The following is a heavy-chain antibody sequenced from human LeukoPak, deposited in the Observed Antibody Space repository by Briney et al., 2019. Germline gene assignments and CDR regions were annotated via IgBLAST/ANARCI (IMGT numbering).Heavy chain of an antibody. J-gene: IGHJ4*02. Sequence: GASVKVSCKASGYTFTSYYMHWVRQAPGQGLEWMGIINPGGGSTSYAQKFQGRVTMTRDTSTSTVYMELSSLRSEDTAVYYCARAGVEEYYLDYWGQGTLVTVSS. V-gene: IGHV1-46*01. CDR1: GYTFTSYY. CDR2: INPGGGST. CDR3: ARAGVEEYYLDY. D-gene: IGHD6-19*01.